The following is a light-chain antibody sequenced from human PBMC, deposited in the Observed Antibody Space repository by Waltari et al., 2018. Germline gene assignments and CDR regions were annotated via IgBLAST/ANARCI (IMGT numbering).Light chain of an antibody. CDR1: SLRSYY. CDR2: GKN. CDR3: NSRDSSGNHWV. J-gene: IGLJ3*02. V-gene: IGLV3-19*01. Sequence: SSELTQDPAVSVALGQTVRTTCQGDSLRSYYANWYQQKPGQAPVLVIFGKNNRPSGIPDRFSGSSSGNTASLTITGAQAEDEADYYCNSRDSSGNHWVFGGGTKLTVL.